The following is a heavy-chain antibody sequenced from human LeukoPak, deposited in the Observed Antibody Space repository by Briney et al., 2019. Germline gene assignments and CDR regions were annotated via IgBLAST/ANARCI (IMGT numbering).Heavy chain of an antibody. CDR1: GCTILNNTL. CDR3: TRESGAFPPFGF. Sequence: SETLSLTCAGSGCTILNNTLCWFGRQPPGKGLEWIGEVHLSGAINYNPSLKSRVTMSMDKSKNQLSLELTSLTAADTAIYHCTRESGAFPPFGFWGQGTLVTVSS. J-gene: IGHJ4*02. D-gene: IGHD1-26*01. V-gene: IGHV4-4*02. CDR2: VHLSGAI.